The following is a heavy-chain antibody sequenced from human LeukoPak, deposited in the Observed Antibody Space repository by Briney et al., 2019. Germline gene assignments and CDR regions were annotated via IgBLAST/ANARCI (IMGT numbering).Heavy chain of an antibody. Sequence: GGSLRLSCAASGFTFDDYAMHWVRQAPGKGLEWVSGINWNSGSIGYADSVKGRFTISRDNSKNTLYLQMNSLRAEDTAVYYCARGGARLRYFDWLSPIGDWGQGTLVTVSS. V-gene: IGHV3-9*01. CDR2: INWNSGSI. J-gene: IGHJ4*02. CDR1: GFTFDDYA. CDR3: ARGGARLRYFDWLSPIGD. D-gene: IGHD3-9*01.